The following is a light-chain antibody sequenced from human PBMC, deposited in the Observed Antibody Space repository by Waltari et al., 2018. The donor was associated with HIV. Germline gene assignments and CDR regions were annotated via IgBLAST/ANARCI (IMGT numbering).Light chain of an antibody. CDR2: ENY. CDR3: ATWDSSLSAVV. J-gene: IGLJ3*02. Sequence: QSVLTQPPSVSAAPGQKVTISCSGSRSNIGNNFVSWYQQLPGTAPKLLIDENYRRPSGIPDRFSGSKSGTSATLGITGLQTRDEADYYCATWDSSLSAVVFGGGTKLSVL. V-gene: IGLV1-51*02. CDR1: RSNIGNNF.